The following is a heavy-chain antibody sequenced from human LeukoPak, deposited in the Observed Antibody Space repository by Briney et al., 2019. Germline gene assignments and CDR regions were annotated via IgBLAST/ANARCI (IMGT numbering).Heavy chain of an antibody. V-gene: IGHV4-39*07. CDR3: ARDRRSNTAGYYFDY. CDR2: IYYSGST. J-gene: IGHJ4*02. Sequence: SETLSLTCTVSGGSISSSSYYWGWTRQPPGKGLEWIGSIYYSGSTYYNPSLKSRVTISVDTSKNQFSLKLSSVTAADTAVYYCARDRRSNTAGYYFDYWGQGTLVTVSS. CDR1: GGSISSSSYY. D-gene: IGHD5-18*01.